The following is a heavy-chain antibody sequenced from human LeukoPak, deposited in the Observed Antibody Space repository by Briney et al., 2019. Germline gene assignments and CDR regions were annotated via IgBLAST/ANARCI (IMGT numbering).Heavy chain of an antibody. CDR1: GYXLTELS. V-gene: IGHV1-24*01. CDR2: FDPEDGET. Sequence: ASVKVSCKVSGYXLTELSIHWVRQAPGKGLEWMGGFDPEDGETIYAQKFQGRVTMTEDTSTDTAYMELSSLRSEDTAVYYCASGDIVVVPAARWSGSFDYWGQGTLVTVSS. J-gene: IGHJ4*02. CDR3: ASGDIVVVPAARWSGSFDY. D-gene: IGHD2-2*01.